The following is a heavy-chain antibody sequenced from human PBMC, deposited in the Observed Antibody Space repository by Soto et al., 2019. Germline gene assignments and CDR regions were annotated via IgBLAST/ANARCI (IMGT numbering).Heavy chain of an antibody. CDR3: TRRDSVLIDY. V-gene: IGHV3-73*01. CDR2: IRSKANSYAT. Sequence: GGSLRLSCAASGFTFSGSAMHWVRQASGKGLEWVGRIRSKANSYATAYAASVKGRFTISRDDSKNTAYLQMNSLKTEDTAVYYCTRRDSVLIDYWGQGTLVTVSS. CDR1: GFTFSGSA. J-gene: IGHJ4*02. D-gene: IGHD2-21*02.